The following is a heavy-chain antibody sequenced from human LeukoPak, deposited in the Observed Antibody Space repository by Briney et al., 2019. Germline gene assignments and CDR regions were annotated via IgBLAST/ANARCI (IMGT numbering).Heavy chain of an antibody. CDR2: FDPEDGET. D-gene: IGHD3-9*01. CDR3: ATDLRSSAEHYDILTGYPPATDY. Sequence: GASVEVSCKVSGYTLTELSMHWVRQAPGKGLEWMGGFDPEDGETIYAQKFQGRVTMTEDTSTDTAYMELSSLRSEDTAVYYCATDLRSSAEHYDILTGYPPATDYWGQGTLVTVSS. J-gene: IGHJ4*02. V-gene: IGHV1-24*01. CDR1: GYTLTELS.